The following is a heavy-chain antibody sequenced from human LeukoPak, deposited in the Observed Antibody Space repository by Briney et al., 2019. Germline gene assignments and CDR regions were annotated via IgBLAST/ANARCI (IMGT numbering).Heavy chain of an antibody. V-gene: IGHV3-23*01. D-gene: IGHD3-10*01. CDR2: ISDSGAST. Sequence: PGGSLRLSCAASGFTFSTYAMSWVRQAPGKGLEWVSAISDSGASTYYADSVKGRFTISRDNAMNSLYLQMNSLRAEDTAVYYCARAWSSGFWGQGTLVTVSS. J-gene: IGHJ4*02. CDR1: GFTFSTYA. CDR3: ARAWSSGF.